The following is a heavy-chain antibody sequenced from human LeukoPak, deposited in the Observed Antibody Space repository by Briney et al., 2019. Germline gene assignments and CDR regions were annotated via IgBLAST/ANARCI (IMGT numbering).Heavy chain of an antibody. CDR3: ASLARCSSTSCYPYYYYGMDV. J-gene: IGHJ6*02. Sequence: SETLSLTCTVSGGSISSSSYYWGWIRQPPGKGLEWIGSIYYSGSTYYNPSLKSRVTISVDTSKNQCSLKLSSVTAADTAVYYCASLARCSSTSCYPYYYYGMDVWGQGTTVTVSS. CDR2: IYYSGST. CDR1: GGSISSSSYY. V-gene: IGHV4-39*01. D-gene: IGHD2-2*01.